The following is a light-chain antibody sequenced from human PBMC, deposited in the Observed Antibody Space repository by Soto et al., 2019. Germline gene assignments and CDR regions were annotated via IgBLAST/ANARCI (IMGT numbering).Light chain of an antibody. CDR1: KPNIGDNT. V-gene: IGLV1-44*01. J-gene: IGLJ1*01. CDR3: AAWDDSVNGDV. CDR2: KSD. Sequence: QSQLTQPPSASGTPGQRVTISCSGTKPNIGDNTVNWYQQFPGMAPRLIIYKSDQRPSGVPDRFSGSKSGTSASLAIRGLQSADQADYYCAAWDDSVNGDVFGSGTKLTVL.